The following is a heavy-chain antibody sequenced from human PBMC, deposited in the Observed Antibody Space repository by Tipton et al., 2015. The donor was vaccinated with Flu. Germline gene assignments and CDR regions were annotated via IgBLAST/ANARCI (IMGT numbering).Heavy chain of an antibody. CDR1: GGSISSSRYY. Sequence: TLSLTCTVSGGSISSSRYYWGWIRQPPGKGLEWIGSIYYSGTTCYNPSLKSRVTISVDSSKNEFSLTLASLTAADTAVYYCARDLWNDRRAYYYYGVDVWGQGTTVTVSS. CDR2: IYYSGTT. V-gene: IGHV4-39*07. D-gene: IGHD1-1*01. CDR3: ARDLWNDRRAYYYYGVDV. J-gene: IGHJ6*02.